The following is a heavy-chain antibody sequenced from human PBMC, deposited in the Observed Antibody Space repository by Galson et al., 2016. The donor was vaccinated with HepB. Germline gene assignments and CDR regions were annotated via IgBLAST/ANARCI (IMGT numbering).Heavy chain of an antibody. D-gene: IGHD3-10*01. V-gene: IGHV3-74*03. J-gene: IGHJ4*02. CDR1: GFTFSNYW. CDR3: ARGDGTGYHQSPDY. CDR2: IVSDGSTS. Sequence: SLRLSCAASGFTFSNYWMNWVRQAPGMGLVWVSRIVSDGSTSTYADSVKGRFISSRDNARNTLYLQMNDLRVEDTAVYYCARGDGTGYHQSPDYWGQGTLVTVSS.